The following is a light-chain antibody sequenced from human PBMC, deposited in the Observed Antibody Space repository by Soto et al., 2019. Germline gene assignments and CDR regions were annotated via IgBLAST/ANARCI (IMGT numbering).Light chain of an antibody. Sequence: EIGMTQSPATLSVSAGERATLSCRASQSVSSNLAWYQQKPGQAPRLLIYAASTRATGIPARFSGSGSGTEFTLTISSLKSEDFAVYYCQQYNNWPVFGQGTKVDIK. J-gene: IGKJ1*01. CDR3: QQYNNWPV. CDR2: AAS. CDR1: QSVSSN. V-gene: IGKV3-15*01.